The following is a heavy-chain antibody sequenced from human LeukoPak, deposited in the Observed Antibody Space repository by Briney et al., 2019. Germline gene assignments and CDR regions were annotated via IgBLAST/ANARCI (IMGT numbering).Heavy chain of an antibody. Sequence: GGSLRLSCAASGFTVSSKHMNWVRQAPGKGPEWVSGIYPGGTSYYADSVKGRFTISRDTSKNTLHLEMNNLRAEDTAVYYCARTVVYYYDSSGPFDYWGQGTLVTVSS. CDR2: IYPGGTS. CDR3: ARTVVYYYDSSGPFDY. V-gene: IGHV3-53*01. D-gene: IGHD3-22*01. CDR1: GFTVSSKH. J-gene: IGHJ4*02.